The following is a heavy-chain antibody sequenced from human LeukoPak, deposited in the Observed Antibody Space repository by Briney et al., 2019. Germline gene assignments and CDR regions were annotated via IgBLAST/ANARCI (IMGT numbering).Heavy chain of an antibody. V-gene: IGHV3-74*01. D-gene: IGHD5-18*01. CDR2: INSDGSIT. Sequence: GGSLRLSCAASGFTFSTYCMHGVRQAPSKGLVWVSHINSDGSITSYADSVKGRFTISRDNAKNTLYLQMNSLRAEDTAVYYCARDAVDTANAVWGQGTTVTVSS. J-gene: IGHJ6*02. CDR3: ARDAVDTANAV. CDR1: GFTFSTYC.